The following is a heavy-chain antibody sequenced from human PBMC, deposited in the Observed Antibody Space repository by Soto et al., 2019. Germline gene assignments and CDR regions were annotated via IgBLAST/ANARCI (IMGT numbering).Heavy chain of an antibody. CDR3: TTDGMDCGGDCYSVVYFDY. J-gene: IGHJ4*02. CDR1: GFTFSNAW. Sequence: PGGSLRLSCAASGFTFSNAWMNWVRQAPGKGLEWVGRIKSKTDGGTTDYAAPVKGRFTISRDDSKNTLYLQMNSLKTEDTAVYYFTTDGMDCGGDCYSVVYFDYWGQGTLVTVSS. D-gene: IGHD2-21*02. CDR2: IKSKTDGGTT. V-gene: IGHV3-15*07.